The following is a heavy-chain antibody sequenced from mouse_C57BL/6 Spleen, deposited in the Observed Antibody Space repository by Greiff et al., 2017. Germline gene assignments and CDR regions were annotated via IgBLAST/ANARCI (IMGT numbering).Heavy chain of an antibody. CDR2: ISSGSSTI. J-gene: IGHJ4*01. CDR1: GFTFSDYG. Sequence: EVQVVESGGGLVKPGGSLKLSCAASGFTFSDYGMPWVRQAPEKGLEWVAYISSGSSTIYYADTVKGRFTISRDNAKNTLFLQMTSLRSEDTAMYYCARPAGPYAMDYWGQGTSVTVSS. CDR3: ARPAGPYAMDY. V-gene: IGHV5-17*01.